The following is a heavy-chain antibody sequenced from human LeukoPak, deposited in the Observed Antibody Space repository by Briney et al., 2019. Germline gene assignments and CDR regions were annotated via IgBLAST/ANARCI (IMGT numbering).Heavy chain of an antibody. D-gene: IGHD2-15*01. CDR2: ISSSSSTI. V-gene: IGHV3-48*02. CDR1: GFTFSSYS. Sequence: GGSLRLSCAASGFTFSSYSMNWVRQAPGKGLEWVSYISSSSSTIYHADSVKGRFTISRDNAKNSLYLQMNSLRDEDTAVYYCARGPGCSGGSCYSSGWFDPWGQGTLVTVSS. J-gene: IGHJ5*02. CDR3: ARGPGCSGGSCYSSGWFDP.